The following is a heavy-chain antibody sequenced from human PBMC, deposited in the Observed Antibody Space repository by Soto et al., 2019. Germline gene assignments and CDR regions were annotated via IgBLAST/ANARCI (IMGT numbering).Heavy chain of an antibody. J-gene: IGHJ4*02. CDR3: ATIFRYGDPEY. D-gene: IGHD2-21*02. CDR2: INSDGSST. Sequence: GGSLRLSCAASGFTFSNYWMHWVRQAPGKGLVWVSRINSDGSSTSYVDSVKGRFTISRDNSKSTLYLQMNSLRAEDTAVYYCATIFRYGDPEYWGQGVLVTVSS. CDR1: GFTFSNYW. V-gene: IGHV3-74*01.